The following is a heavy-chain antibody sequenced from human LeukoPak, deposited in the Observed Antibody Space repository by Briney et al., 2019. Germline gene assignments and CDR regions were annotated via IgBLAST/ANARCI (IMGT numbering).Heavy chain of an antibody. CDR3: ARGDDLGSLYTSSKY. Sequence: GGSLRLSCAASGFTFNNFAIYWVRQAPGKGLEWVAVISYDGRNKHYASSVRGRFTISRDNSRNTLYLQMNGLRTEDTAVYYCARGDDLGSLYTSSKYWGQGTLVTVSS. CDR1: GFTFNNFA. V-gene: IGHV3-30*01. J-gene: IGHJ4*02. D-gene: IGHD3-16*01. CDR2: ISYDGRNK.